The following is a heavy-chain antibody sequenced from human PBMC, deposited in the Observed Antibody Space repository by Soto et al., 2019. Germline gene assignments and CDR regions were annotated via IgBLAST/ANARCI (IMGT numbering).Heavy chain of an antibody. Sequence: QVQLVESGGGVVQPGRSLRLSCAASGFTFSSYGMHWVRQAPGKGLEWVAVISYDGSNKYYADSVKGRFTISRDNSKNPLYLQMNRRQAEDTAVNYWAKNEGYCSGGSCPHTPPTSFDHLGQGTLVTGSS. CDR1: GFTFSSYG. CDR3: AKNEGYCSGGSCPHTPPTSFDH. V-gene: IGHV3-30*18. J-gene: IGHJ4*02. D-gene: IGHD2-15*01. CDR2: ISYDGSNK.